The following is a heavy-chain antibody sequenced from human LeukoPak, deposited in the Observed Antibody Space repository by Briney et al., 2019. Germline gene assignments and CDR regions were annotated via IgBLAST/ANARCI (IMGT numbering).Heavy chain of an antibody. D-gene: IGHD5-12*01. J-gene: IGHJ5*02. V-gene: IGHV1-46*01. CDR1: GYTFTSYY. CDR2: INPSGGST. Sequence: RASVKVSCTASGYTFTSYYMHWVRQAPGQGLEWMGIINPSGGSTSYAQKFQGRVTMTRDTSTSTVYMELSSLRSEDTAVYYCARERRVATYIDPWGQGTLVTVSS. CDR3: ARERRVATYIDP.